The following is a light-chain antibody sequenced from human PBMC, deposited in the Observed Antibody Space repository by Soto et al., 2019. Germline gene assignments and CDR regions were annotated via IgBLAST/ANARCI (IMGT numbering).Light chain of an antibody. CDR2: DVS. CDR3: DYYTGGSTDV. V-gene: IGLV2-14*01. CDR1: SSDIGGYKY. J-gene: IGLJ1*01. Sequence: QSALTQPASVSGSPGQSITISCTGTSSDIGGYKYVSWYQQHPGKAPKLMIYDVSNRPSGVSNRFSGSKSGNTATLTISGPQCEDEAEYYSDYYTGGSTDVFGTGTKLTVL.